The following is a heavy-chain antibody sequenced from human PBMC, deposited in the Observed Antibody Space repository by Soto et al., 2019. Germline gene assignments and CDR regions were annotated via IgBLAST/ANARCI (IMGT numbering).Heavy chain of an antibody. J-gene: IGHJ4*02. CDR2: ISAYNGNT. D-gene: IGHD3-22*01. CDR1: ALLFTTCG. Sequence: GVSVTVSSETSALLFTTCGISWVRQASGQGLDWMEWISAYNGNTNYVQKLQGRVTMTTDSSTSTAYMDLRYQRSDDTAGYHCARAYYYESSCYYGGGNQFDYCGQGSLL. V-gene: IGHV1-18*01. CDR3: ARAYYYESSCYYGGGNQFDY.